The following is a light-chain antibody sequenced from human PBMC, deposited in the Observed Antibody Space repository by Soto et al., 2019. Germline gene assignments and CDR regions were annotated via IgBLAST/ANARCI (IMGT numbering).Light chain of an antibody. CDR2: STN. V-gene: IGLV8-61*01. J-gene: IGLJ3*02. CDR1: FGSVSTTYY. CDR3: VLYMGSGSWV. Sequence: QTVVTQEPSFSVSPGGTVTLTCGLSFGSVSTTYYPSWYQQTPGQAPRTLIYSTNTRSSGVPDRFSGSILGNKAALTITGAQADDESDYYCVLYMGSGSWVFGGGTKVTVL.